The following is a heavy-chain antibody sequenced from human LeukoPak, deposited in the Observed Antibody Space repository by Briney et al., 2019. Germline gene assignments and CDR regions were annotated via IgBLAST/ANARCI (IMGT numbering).Heavy chain of an antibody. J-gene: IGHJ1*01. CDR2: INHSGST. CDR3: ARGPRHFQH. Sequence: SETLSLTCAVYGGSFSGYCWSWIRQPPGKGLEWIGEINHSGSTNYNPSLKSRVTISVDTSKNQFSLKLSSVTAADTAVYYCARGPRHFQHWGQGTLVTVSS. V-gene: IGHV4-34*01. CDR1: GGSFSGYC.